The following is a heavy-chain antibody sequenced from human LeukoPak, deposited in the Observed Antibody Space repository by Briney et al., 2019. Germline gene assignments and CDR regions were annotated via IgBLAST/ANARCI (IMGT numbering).Heavy chain of an antibody. V-gene: IGHV3-21*01. Sequence: GGSLRLSCAASGFTFSNYWMNWVRQAPGKGLEWVSSISSSSSYIYYANSVKGRFTISRDNAKNSLYLQMNSLRAEDTAVYYCARDLSGVTGYTYGRGIDYWGQGTLVTVSS. J-gene: IGHJ4*02. D-gene: IGHD5-18*01. CDR1: GFTFSNYW. CDR3: ARDLSGVTGYTYGRGIDY. CDR2: ISSSSSYI.